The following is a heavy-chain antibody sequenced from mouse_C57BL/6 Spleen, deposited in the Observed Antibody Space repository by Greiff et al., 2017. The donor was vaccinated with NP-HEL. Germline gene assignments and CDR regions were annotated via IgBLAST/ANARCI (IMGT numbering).Heavy chain of an antibody. V-gene: IGHV1-69*01. CDR2: IDPSDSYT. D-gene: IGHD2-2*01. Sequence: QVQLKQSGAELVMPGASVKLSCKASGYTFTSYWMHWVKQRPGQGLEWIGEIDPSDSYTNYNQKFKGKATLTVDKSSSTAYMQLSSLTSEDSAVYYCARGGVTTGGYYIDYWGQGTTLTVSS. CDR3: ARGGVTTGGYYIDY. J-gene: IGHJ2*01. CDR1: GYTFTSYW.